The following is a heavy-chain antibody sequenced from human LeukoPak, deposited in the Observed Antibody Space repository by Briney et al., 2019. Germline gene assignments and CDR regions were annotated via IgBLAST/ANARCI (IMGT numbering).Heavy chain of an antibody. CDR2: IWYDGSNK. CDR1: GFTFSSYG. V-gene: IGHV3-33*01. J-gene: IGHJ4*02. D-gene: IGHD6-25*01. Sequence: GKSLRLSCAASGFTFSSYGMHWVRQAPGKGLEWVAVIWYDGSNKYYADSVKGRFTISRDNSKNTLYLQMNSLRAEDTAVYHCAREGPAESGDYWGQGTLVTVSS. CDR3: AREGPAESGDY.